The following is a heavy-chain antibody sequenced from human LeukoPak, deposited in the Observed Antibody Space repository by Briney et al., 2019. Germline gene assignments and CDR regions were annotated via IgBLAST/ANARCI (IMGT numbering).Heavy chain of an antibody. D-gene: IGHD2-2*01. CDR3: ARVGVPAVEFGGDYYYMDV. Sequence: RASETLSLTYTVYGGSISSGDYYWRWIRQPPGKGLEWIGYIYYSGSTYYNPSLKSRATISVDTSKNQFSLKLRSVTAADTAVYYCARVGVPAVEFGGDYYYMDVWGKGTTVTVSS. CDR1: GGSISSGDYY. V-gene: IGHV4-30-4*08. CDR2: IYYSGST. J-gene: IGHJ6*03.